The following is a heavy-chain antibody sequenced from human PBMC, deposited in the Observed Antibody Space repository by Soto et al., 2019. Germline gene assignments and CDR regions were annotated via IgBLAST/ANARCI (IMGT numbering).Heavy chain of an antibody. CDR1: GFTFSSYG. Sequence: PGGSLRLSCAASGFTFSSYGMHWVRQAPGKGLEWVAVISYDGSNKYYADSVKGRFTISRDNSKNTLYLQMNSLRAEDTAVYYCAKDCRTSPAQFIDYWGQGTLVTVSS. V-gene: IGHV3-30*18. D-gene: IGHD2-2*01. CDR3: AKDCRTSPAQFIDY. CDR2: ISYDGSNK. J-gene: IGHJ4*02.